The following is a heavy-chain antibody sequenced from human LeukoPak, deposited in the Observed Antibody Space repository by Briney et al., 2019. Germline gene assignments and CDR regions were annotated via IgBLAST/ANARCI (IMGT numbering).Heavy chain of an antibody. V-gene: IGHV4-38-2*02. CDR2: IYHSGST. J-gene: IGHJ4*02. D-gene: IGHD2-15*01. CDR1: GYSISSGYY. Sequence: PSETLSLTCTVSGYSISSGYYWGWIRQPPGKGLEWIGSIYHSGSTYYNPSLKSRVTMSVDTSKNQFSLKLSSVTAADTAVYYCARDRGGYCSGGSCYVLDYWGQGTLVTVSS. CDR3: ARDRGGYCSGGSCYVLDY.